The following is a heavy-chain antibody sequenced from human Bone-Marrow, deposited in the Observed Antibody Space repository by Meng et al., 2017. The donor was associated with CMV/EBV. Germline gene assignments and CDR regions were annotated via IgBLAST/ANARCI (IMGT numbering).Heavy chain of an antibody. CDR3: ARDHTVGAIYFDP. CDR1: GFTFSSYS. CDR2: ISSSSSYI. Sequence: GESLKISCPASGFTFSSYSMNWVRQAPGKGLELVSSISSSSSYIYYADSVKGRFTISRDNAKNSLYLQMNSLRAEDTAVYHCARDHTVGAIYFDPWGQGTLVTVSS. V-gene: IGHV3-21*01. J-gene: IGHJ5*02. D-gene: IGHD1-26*01.